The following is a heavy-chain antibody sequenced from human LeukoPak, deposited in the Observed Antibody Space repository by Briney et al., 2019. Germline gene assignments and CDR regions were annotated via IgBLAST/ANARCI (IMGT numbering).Heavy chain of an antibody. CDR1: GYTFTSHY. CDR3: ARNIVPNAFDI. V-gene: IGHV1-46*01. CDR2: INPSGGST. J-gene: IGHJ3*02. D-gene: IGHD2/OR15-2a*01. Sequence: VASVKVSCKASGYTFTSHYMHWVRQAPGQGLEWMGIINPSGGSTSYAQKFQGRVSMTRDMSTSTVYMELSSLRSEDTAVYYCARNIVPNAFDIWGQGTMVTVSS.